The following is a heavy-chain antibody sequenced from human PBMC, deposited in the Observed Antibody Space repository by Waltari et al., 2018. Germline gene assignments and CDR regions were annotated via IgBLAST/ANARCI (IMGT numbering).Heavy chain of an antibody. CDR2: MNPNSGNT. V-gene: IGHV1-8*01. CDR3: ARAYSSGRSYYYYGMDV. J-gene: IGHJ6*02. CDR1: GYTFTSYD. D-gene: IGHD6-19*01. Sequence: QVQLVQSGAEVKKPGASVKVSCQASGYTFTSYDINWVRQATGQGLEWMGWMNPNSGNTGYAQKFQGRVTMTRNTSISTAYMELSSLRSEDTAVYYCARAYSSGRSYYYYGMDVWGQGTTVTVSS.